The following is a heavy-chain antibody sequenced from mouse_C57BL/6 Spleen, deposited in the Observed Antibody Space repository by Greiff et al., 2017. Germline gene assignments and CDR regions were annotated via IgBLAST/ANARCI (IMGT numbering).Heavy chain of an antibody. J-gene: IGHJ2*01. Sequence: EVQGVESGGGLVKPGGSLKLSCAASGFTFSSYTMSWVRQTPEKRMEWVATISGGGGNTYYPDSVKGRFTISRDNAKNTLYLQMSSLRSEDTALYYCARQGMGRYYFDYWGQGTTLTVSS. D-gene: IGHD4-1*01. CDR3: ARQGMGRYYFDY. CDR1: GFTFSSYT. CDR2: ISGGGGNT. V-gene: IGHV5-9*01.